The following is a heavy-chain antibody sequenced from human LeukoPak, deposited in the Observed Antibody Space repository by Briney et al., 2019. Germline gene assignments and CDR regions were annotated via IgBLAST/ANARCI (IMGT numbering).Heavy chain of an antibody. CDR2: INPNSGGT. CDR3: ARGFGYCSSTSCYALGAFDI. J-gene: IGHJ3*02. CDR1: GYTFTGYY. D-gene: IGHD2-2*01. Sequence: GASVKVSCKASGYTFTGYYMHWVRQAPGQGLEWMGWINPNSGGTNYAQKFQGRVTMTRDTSISTAYMELSRLRSDDTAVYYCARGFGYCSSTSCYALGAFDIWGQGTMVTVSS. V-gene: IGHV1-2*02.